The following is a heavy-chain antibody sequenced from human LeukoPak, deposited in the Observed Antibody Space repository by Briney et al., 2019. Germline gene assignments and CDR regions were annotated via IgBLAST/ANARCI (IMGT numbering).Heavy chain of an antibody. CDR2: INHSGST. CDR1: GGSFSGYY. Sequence: SETLSLTCAVYGGSFSGYYWSWIRQPPGKGLEWVGEINHSGSTNYNPSLKSRVTISVDTSKNQFPLKLSSVTAAGTAAYYCARGGGRIVATIYYYYYMDVWGKGTTVTVSS. CDR3: ARGGGRIVATIYYYYYMDV. V-gene: IGHV4-34*01. D-gene: IGHD5-12*01. J-gene: IGHJ6*03.